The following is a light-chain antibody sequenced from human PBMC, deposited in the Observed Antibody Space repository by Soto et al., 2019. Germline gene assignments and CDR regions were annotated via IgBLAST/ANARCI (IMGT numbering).Light chain of an antibody. CDR3: QQSDSLPIT. V-gene: IGKV1-33*01. CDR1: QDISNY. Sequence: DIQMTQSPSSLSASVGDRVTITCRARQDISNYLNWYQQRPGKAPKLLIYDASNLERGLPSRFSGTRSGTHFTFAITSLQPEDVATYYCQQSDSLPITFGQGTRLEI. CDR2: DAS. J-gene: IGKJ5*01.